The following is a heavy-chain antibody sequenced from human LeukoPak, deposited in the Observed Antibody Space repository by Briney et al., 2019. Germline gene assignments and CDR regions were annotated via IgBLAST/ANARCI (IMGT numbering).Heavy chain of an antibody. CDR1: GGSISSGDYY. Sequence: SQTLSLTCTVSGGSISSGDYYWSWIRQPPGKGLEWIGYIYYSGSTYYNPSLESRVTISVDTSKNQFSLKLSSVTAADTAVYYCARGKRQLVYDYFDYWGQGTLVTVSS. CDR3: ARGKRQLVYDYFDY. CDR2: IYYSGST. D-gene: IGHD6-13*01. J-gene: IGHJ4*02. V-gene: IGHV4-30-4*08.